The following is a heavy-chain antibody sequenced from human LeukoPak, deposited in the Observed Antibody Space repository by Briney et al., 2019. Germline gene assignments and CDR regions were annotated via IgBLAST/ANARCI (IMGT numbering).Heavy chain of an antibody. Sequence: PGGSLRLSCSASGFAFSRFAMTWVRHLPGKGLDWVSTISGNGHQTYYGDSVKGRFSVSRGNSKNILYLQMDSLRADDSALYYCAKDANYYDSSGFFIPFDYWGQGTLVTVSS. CDR1: GFAFSRFA. V-gene: IGHV3-23*01. CDR2: ISGNGHQT. J-gene: IGHJ4*02. CDR3: AKDANYYDSSGFFIPFDY. D-gene: IGHD3-22*01.